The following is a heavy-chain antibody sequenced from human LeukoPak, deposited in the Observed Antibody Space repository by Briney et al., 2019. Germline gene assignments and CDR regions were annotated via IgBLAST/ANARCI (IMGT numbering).Heavy chain of an antibody. Sequence: GGSLRLTCAASGFIFSQYSINWVRQAPGKGLEWVSYISSSTTNMYYADSVKGRFTISRDNAKNSLYLQMNSLRAEDTAVYYCAREYSSSSGRSFDYWGQGTLVTVSS. J-gene: IGHJ4*02. CDR3: AREYSSSSGRSFDY. D-gene: IGHD6-6*01. V-gene: IGHV3-48*01. CDR2: ISSSTTNM. CDR1: GFIFSQYS.